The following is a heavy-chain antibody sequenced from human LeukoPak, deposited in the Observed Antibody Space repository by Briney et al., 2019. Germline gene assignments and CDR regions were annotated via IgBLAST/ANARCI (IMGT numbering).Heavy chain of an antibody. CDR1: GFSFSSYD. CDR2: ISSSASTI. J-gene: IGHJ4*02. V-gene: IGHV3-48*03. CDR3: AGGVPTTL. Sequence: PGGSLGLSCAASGFSFSSYDMNWVRQAPGKGLEWVSYISSSASTIYYVDSVKGRFAISRDSAKNSLYLQMNSLRAEDTAVYYCAGGVPTTLWGQGTPVTVSS. D-gene: IGHD1-26*01.